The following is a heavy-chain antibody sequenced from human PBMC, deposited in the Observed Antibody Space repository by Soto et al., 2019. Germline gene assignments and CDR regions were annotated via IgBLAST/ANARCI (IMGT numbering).Heavy chain of an antibody. CDR3: GHSWGDYYGVGNYGPPEY. Sequence: QITLKESGPTPVKPTQTLTLTCTFSGFSLSTRGETVAWIRQPPGKALDWLALISWDDDKSYSPSQKSRLTIAEDPSKNQVVLTMTDMGPVDTATYYCGHSWGDYYGVGNYGPPEYWGQGTLVSVS. CDR1: GFSLSTRGET. D-gene: IGHD3-10*01. V-gene: IGHV2-5*02. J-gene: IGHJ4*02. CDR2: ISWDDDK.